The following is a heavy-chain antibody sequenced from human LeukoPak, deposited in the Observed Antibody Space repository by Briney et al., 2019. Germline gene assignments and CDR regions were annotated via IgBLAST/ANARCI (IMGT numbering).Heavy chain of an antibody. V-gene: IGHV3-30*03. CDR2: ISYDGSNK. Sequence: GRSLRLSCAASGFTFSSYGMHWVRQAPGEGLEWVAVISYDGSNKYYADSVKGRFTISRDNSKNTLYLQMNSLRAEDTAVYYCASFAPYDVFDIWGQGTMVTVSS. CDR3: ASFAPYDVFDI. J-gene: IGHJ3*02. CDR1: GFTFSSYG.